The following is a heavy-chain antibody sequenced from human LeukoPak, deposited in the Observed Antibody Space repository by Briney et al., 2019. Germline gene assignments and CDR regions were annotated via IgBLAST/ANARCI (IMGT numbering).Heavy chain of an antibody. V-gene: IGHV3-43*02. CDR1: GLPIADFA. Sequence: GGSLRLSCVASGLPIADFAMHWVRQAPGKGLEWVSLISGGGVSTFYADSVKGRFSISRDNSKNSLSLEMNSLRTEDTAMYYCARESGKFDYWGQGTLVAVSS. J-gene: IGHJ4*02. CDR2: ISGGGVST. CDR3: ARESGKFDY.